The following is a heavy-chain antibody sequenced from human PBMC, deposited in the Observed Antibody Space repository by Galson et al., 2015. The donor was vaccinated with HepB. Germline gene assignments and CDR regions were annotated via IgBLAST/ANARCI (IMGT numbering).Heavy chain of an antibody. V-gene: IGHV6-1*01. CDR1: GDSVSSNSAA. Sequence: CAISGDSVSSNSAAWNWIRQSPSRGLEWLGRTYYRSKWYNDYAVSVKSRITINPDTSKNQFSLQLNSVTPEDTAVYYCARDLAVAGNNRRWFDPWGQGTLVTVSS. CDR3: ARDLAVAGNNRRWFDP. CDR2: TYYRSKWYN. D-gene: IGHD6-19*01. J-gene: IGHJ5*02.